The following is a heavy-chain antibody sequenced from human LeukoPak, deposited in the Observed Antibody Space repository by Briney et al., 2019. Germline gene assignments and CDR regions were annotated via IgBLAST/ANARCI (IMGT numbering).Heavy chain of an antibody. CDR2: INEDGSTK. D-gene: IGHD2-2*01. J-gene: IGHJ4*02. V-gene: IGHV3-7*03. CDR3: ARDYWRSIEY. Sequence: GGSLGLSCAASGFTFSNYWMSWARQAPRKGLEWVAIINEDGSTKYYVDSLKGRFVISGDNAKNSLYLQMSGLRADDTAVYYCARDYWRSIEYWGQGALVTVSS. CDR1: GFTFSNYW.